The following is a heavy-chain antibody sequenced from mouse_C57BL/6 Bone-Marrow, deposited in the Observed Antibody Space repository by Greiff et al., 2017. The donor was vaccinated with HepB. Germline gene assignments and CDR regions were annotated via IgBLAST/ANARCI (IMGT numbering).Heavy chain of an antibody. CDR2: ISSGGSYT. J-gene: IGHJ4*01. D-gene: IGHD1-1*01. Sequence: EVKVVESGGDLVKPGGSLKLSCAASGFTFSSYGMSWVRQTPDKMLEWVATISSGGSYTYYPDSVKGRFTISRDNAKNTLYLQMSSLKSEDTAMYYCARLSRSLYYYAMDYWGQGTSVTVSS. V-gene: IGHV5-6*01. CDR3: ARLSRSLYYYAMDY. CDR1: GFTFSSYG.